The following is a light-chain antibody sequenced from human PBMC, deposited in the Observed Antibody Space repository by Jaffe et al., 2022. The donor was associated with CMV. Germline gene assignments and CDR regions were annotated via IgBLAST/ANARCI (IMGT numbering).Light chain of an antibody. CDR2: DVT. J-gene: IGLJ2*01. CDR3: SSYTRGGTLV. CDR1: SGDIGTYNF. V-gene: IGLV2-14*03. Sequence: QSALTQPASVSGSPGQSVTISCTGTSGDIGTYNFVSWYQQLPGKVPKLVIFDVTNRPSGISNRFSGSKSGTTASLTISGLQGEDEADYFCSSYTRGGTLVFGGGTKLTVL.